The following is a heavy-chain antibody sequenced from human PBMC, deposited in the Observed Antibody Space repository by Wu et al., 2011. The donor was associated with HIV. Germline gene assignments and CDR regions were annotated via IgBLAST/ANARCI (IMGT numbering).Heavy chain of an antibody. CDR2: INANSGGT. CDR3: ARVRAITMVRGVISHYGMDV. Sequence: QVQLVQSGAEVKKPGASVKVSCKAFGYTFTGNYMHWVRQAPGQGLEWMGWINANSGGTKYAQKFQGRVTMTRDTSISTAYMELSRLRSDDTAVYYCARVRAITMVRGVISHYGMDVWGQGTTVTVSS. V-gene: IGHV1-2*02. CDR1: GYTFTGNY. J-gene: IGHJ6*02. D-gene: IGHD3-10*01.